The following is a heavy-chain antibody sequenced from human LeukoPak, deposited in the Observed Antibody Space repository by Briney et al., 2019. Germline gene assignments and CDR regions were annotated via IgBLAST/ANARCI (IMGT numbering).Heavy chain of an antibody. J-gene: IGHJ4*02. CDR1: GGSIGSSSHY. Sequence: SETLSLTCTVSGGSIGSSSHYWAWIRQPPGKGLEWIGSVYYGGGTFYNPSLKSRVTISVDTSKNQFSLKLSSVTAADTAVYYCARRDIVATIDYWGQGTLVTVSS. D-gene: IGHD5-12*01. CDR3: ARRDIVATIDY. V-gene: IGHV4-39*01. CDR2: VYYGGGT.